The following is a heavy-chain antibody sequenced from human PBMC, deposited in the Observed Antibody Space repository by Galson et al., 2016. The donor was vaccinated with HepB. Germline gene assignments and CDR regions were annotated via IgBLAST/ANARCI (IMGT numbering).Heavy chain of an antibody. D-gene: IGHD1-14*01. CDR1: GGSISSSTSY. CDR2: VYFSGFT. CDR3: ARLTVGTIFVDD. Sequence: SETLSLTCTVSGGSISSSTSYWGWIRQPPGKALEWIGTVYFSGFTYYNPSLTGRATISVDTSNNRLSLKLRSVTAADTALYYCARLTVGTIFVDDWGQGTLVTVSS. V-gene: IGHV4-39*01. J-gene: IGHJ4*02.